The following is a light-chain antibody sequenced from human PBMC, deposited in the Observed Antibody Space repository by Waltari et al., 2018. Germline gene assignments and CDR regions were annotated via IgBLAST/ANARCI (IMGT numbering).Light chain of an antibody. CDR3: QSANSSGTSYV. J-gene: IGLJ1*01. Sequence: SYELTQPPSVSVSPGQTARITCSGDALPKQYTYWYQQKPGQAPVLVIYKDSERPSGIPGRLSGYSSGTTVTLTISGVQAEDEADYYCQSANSSGTSYVFGTGTKVTVL. CDR2: KDS. CDR1: ALPKQY. V-gene: IGLV3-25*03.